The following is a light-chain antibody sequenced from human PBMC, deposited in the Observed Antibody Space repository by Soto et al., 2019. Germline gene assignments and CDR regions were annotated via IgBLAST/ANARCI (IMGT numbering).Light chain of an antibody. V-gene: IGKV3-20*01. CDR3: QQYGSSPVT. CDR2: GAS. CDR1: ESVSDNY. Sequence: EIVLTQSPGTLSLSPGERATLSCRASESVSDNYLAWYQQRSGQAPRLVIYGASSRASAVPDRFSGSGSGADFTLTISRLEPEDFAVYCCQQYGSSPVTFGGGSKVDIK. J-gene: IGKJ4*01.